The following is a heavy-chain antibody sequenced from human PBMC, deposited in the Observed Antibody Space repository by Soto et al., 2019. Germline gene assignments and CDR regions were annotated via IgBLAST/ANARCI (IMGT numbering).Heavy chain of an antibody. J-gene: IGHJ5*02. CDR1: GYTSTNFG. Sequence: ASVKVSCKASGYTSTNFGISWVRQAPGQGLEWMGWISAYNGNTNYAQNFQGRVTMTTDTSTSTAYMELRSLRSDDTAVYYCARVPSPWGQGTLVTVSS. V-gene: IGHV1-18*01. CDR2: ISAYNGNT. CDR3: ARVPSP.